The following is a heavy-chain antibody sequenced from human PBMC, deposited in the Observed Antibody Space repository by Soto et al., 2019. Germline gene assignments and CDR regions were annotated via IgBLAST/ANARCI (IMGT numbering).Heavy chain of an antibody. D-gene: IGHD1-26*01. CDR3: ARVWETYHYVMDV. J-gene: IGHJ6*02. V-gene: IGHV3-53*01. Sequence: PGGSLRLSCAASGFTVSRNYMSWVRKAPGKGLEWVSVLYTGGRTEYADSVKGRFTISRDKSKNTLYLQMNSLRAEDTAVYYCARVWETYHYVMDVWGQGTTVTVSS. CDR1: GFTVSRNY. CDR2: LYTGGRT.